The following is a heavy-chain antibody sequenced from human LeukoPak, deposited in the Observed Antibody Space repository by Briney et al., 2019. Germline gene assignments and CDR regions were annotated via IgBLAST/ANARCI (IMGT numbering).Heavy chain of an antibody. V-gene: IGHV3-30*02. D-gene: IGHD3-3*01. J-gene: IGHJ4*02. CDR2: IRYDGSSK. CDR3: AKENTIFGVVPNHFDY. Sequence: GGSLRLSCTASGFTFSHYGINWVRQAPGKGLEWVTFIRYDGSSKYYADSVKGRFTISRDNSKNTLFLQMNNLRPEDTALYYCAKENTIFGVVPNHFDYWGQGTLVTVPS. CDR1: GFTFSHYG.